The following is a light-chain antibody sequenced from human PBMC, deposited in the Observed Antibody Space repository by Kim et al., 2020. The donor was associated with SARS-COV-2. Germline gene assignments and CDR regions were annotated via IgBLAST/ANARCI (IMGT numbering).Light chain of an antibody. J-gene: IGLJ2*01. V-gene: IGLV1-44*01. CDR2: TTD. Sequence: GQWATLSCSRTSTNIGKYPVHWYQQRPGTAPKLLIYTTDQRPSGVPDRFSGSKSGTSASLVISGLQSDDEAEYYCAAWDANLNGPVFGGGTQLTVL. CDR1: STNIGKYP. CDR3: AAWDANLNGPV.